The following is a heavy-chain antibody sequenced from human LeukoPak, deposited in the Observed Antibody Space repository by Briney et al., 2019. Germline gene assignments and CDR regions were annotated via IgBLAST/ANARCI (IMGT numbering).Heavy chain of an antibody. CDR3: AKNPLHFGQKGSYYFDY. CDR2: ISGSGGST. CDR1: GFTFSSYA. D-gene: IGHD3-10*01. J-gene: IGHJ4*02. V-gene: IGHV3-23*01. Sequence: GGSLRLSCAASGFTFSSYAMSWVRQAPGKGLEWVSAISGSGGSTYYADSVKGRFTISRDNSKNTLYLQMNSLRAEDTAVYYCAKNPLHFGQKGSYYFDYWGQGTLVTVSS.